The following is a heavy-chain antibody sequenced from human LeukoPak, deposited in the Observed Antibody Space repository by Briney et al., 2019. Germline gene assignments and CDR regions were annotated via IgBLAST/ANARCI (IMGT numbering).Heavy chain of an antibody. CDR2: ISDDGSTK. CDR1: GFTFSSYG. D-gene: IGHD4-17*01. V-gene: IGHV3-30*18. J-gene: IGHJ3*02. Sequence: GGSLRLSCAASGFTFSSYGIHWVRQAPGKGLEWVAVISDDGSTKYYSDSVKGRFTVSRDNSKDTLYLQMNSLRAEDTALYYCAKDFETTTAFDIWGQGTMVTVSS. CDR3: AKDFETTTAFDI.